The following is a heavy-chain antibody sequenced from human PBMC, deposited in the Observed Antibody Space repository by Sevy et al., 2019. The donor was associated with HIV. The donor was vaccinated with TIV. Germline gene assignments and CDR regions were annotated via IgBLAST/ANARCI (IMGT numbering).Heavy chain of an antibody. D-gene: IGHD3-16*02. Sequence: GGSLRLSCAVSEFTLSGNAMIWVRQAPGKGLEWVSGIIVTAGNPYYADSVKGRFTIFRDNSKSTLYLQMNSLRAEDTAVYYCARETSLGYTRSHYYYAMDVWGQGTTVTVSS. V-gene: IGHV3-23*01. CDR2: IIVTAGNP. CDR1: EFTLSGNA. CDR3: ARETSLGYTRSHYYYAMDV. J-gene: IGHJ6*02.